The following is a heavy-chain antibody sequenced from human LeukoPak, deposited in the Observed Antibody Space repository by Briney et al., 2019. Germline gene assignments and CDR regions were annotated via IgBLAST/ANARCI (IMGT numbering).Heavy chain of an antibody. CDR2: FDPEDGET. J-gene: IGHJ5*02. V-gene: IGHV1-24*01. CDR3: ATGVGGVVTQEGFDP. D-gene: IGHD4-23*01. Sequence: ASVKVSCKVSGYTLTELSMHWVRQAPGKGLEWMGGFDPEDGETIYAQKFQGRVTMTEDTSTDTAYMELSSLRSEDTAVYYCATGVGGVVTQEGFDPWGQGTLVTVSS. CDR1: GYTLTELS.